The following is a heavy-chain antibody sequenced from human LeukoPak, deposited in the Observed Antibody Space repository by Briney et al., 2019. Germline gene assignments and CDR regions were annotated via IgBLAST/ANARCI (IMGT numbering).Heavy chain of an antibody. J-gene: IGHJ4*02. CDR2: IYHSGST. CDR3: ARGFGVVIM. CDR1: GGSFSGYY. Sequence: SETLSLTCAVSGGSFSGYYWSWIRQPPGKGLEWIGEIYHSGSTNYNPSLKSRVTISVDTSKNQFSLKLSSVTAADTAVYYCARGFGVVIMGGQGTLVTVSS. D-gene: IGHD3-3*01. V-gene: IGHV4-34*01.